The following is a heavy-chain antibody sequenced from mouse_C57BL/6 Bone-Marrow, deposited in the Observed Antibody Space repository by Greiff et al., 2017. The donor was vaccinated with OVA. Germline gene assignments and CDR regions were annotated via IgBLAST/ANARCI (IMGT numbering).Heavy chain of an antibody. J-gene: IGHJ3*01. D-gene: IGHD1-1*01. CDR2: IYPSDSET. CDR3: ARWNYYGSSGFAY. CDR1: GYTFTSYW. Sequence: VKLQQPGAELVRPGSSVKLSCKASGYTFTSYWMDWVKQRPGQGLEWIGNIYPSDSETHYNQKFKDKATLTVDKSSSTAYMQLSSLTSEDSAVYYCARWNYYGSSGFAYWGQGTLVTVSA. V-gene: IGHV1-61*01.